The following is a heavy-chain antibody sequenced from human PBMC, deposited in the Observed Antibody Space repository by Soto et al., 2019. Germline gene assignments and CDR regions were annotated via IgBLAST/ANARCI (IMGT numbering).Heavy chain of an antibody. CDR2: ISGSGGST. Sequence: GGSLRLSCAASGFTFSSYAMSWVRQAPGKGLEWVSAISGSGGSTYYADSVKGRFTISRDNSKNTLYLQMNSLRAEDTAVYYCAKEIGDSSGYYHPFDYWGQGTLVTVSS. CDR1: GFTFSSYA. J-gene: IGHJ4*02. V-gene: IGHV3-23*01. D-gene: IGHD3-22*01. CDR3: AKEIGDSSGYYHPFDY.